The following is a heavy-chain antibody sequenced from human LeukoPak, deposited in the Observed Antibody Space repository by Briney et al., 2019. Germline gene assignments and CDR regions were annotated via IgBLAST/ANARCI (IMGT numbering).Heavy chain of an antibody. Sequence: SVKVSCKASGGTFSSYAISWVRQAPGQGLEWMGRIIPILGIANYAQKFQGRVTMTTDTSTSTAYMELRSLRSDDTAVYYCARDGVSGSYPNDAFDIWGQGTMVTVSS. J-gene: IGHJ3*02. CDR3: ARDGVSGSYPNDAFDI. CDR1: GGTFSSYA. V-gene: IGHV1-69*04. D-gene: IGHD1-26*01. CDR2: IIPILGIA.